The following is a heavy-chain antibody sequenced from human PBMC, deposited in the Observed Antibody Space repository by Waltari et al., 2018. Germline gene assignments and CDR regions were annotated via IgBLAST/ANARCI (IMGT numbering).Heavy chain of an antibody. D-gene: IGHD6-19*01. J-gene: IGHJ4*02. V-gene: IGHV3-23*04. CDR3: AKNSEQGPPRTFDY. Sequence: EVQLVESGGGLVQPGGSLRLSCAASGFTFSSYALRWVRQGPGKGLEWVAAISGSGGSTYYADSVKGRFTISRDKSKNTLYLQMNSLRAEDTAVYYCAKNSEQGPPRTFDYWGQGTLVTVSS. CDR2: ISGSGGST. CDR1: GFTFSSYA.